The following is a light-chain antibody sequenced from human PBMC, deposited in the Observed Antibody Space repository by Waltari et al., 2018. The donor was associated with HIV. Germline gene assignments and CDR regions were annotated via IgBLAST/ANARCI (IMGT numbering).Light chain of an antibody. Sequence: QSALTQPASVSGSPGQSITISCTGTSSDVGNSNLVSWYQQHPGKVPKLIIFEVSERPSGVSDRFSGSKSVNTASLTISGLQAEDEADYYCCSYAGSSPLWVFGGGTKLTVL. CDR2: EVS. J-gene: IGLJ3*02. CDR1: SSDVGNSNL. V-gene: IGLV2-23*02. CDR3: CSYAGSSPLWV.